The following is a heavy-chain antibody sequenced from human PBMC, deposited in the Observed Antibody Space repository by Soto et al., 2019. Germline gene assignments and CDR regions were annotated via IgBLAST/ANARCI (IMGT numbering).Heavy chain of an antibody. CDR3: AREGYCSGGSCRAYFDY. J-gene: IGHJ4*02. V-gene: IGHV3-23*01. D-gene: IGHD2-15*01. CDR2: ISGSGGST. CDR1: GFTFSSYA. Sequence: GGSLRLSCAASGFTFSSYAMSWVRQAPGKGLEWVSGISGSGGSTYYADSVKGRFTISRDNSKNTLYLQMNSLRAEDTAVYYCAREGYCSGGSCRAYFDYWGQGTLVTVSS.